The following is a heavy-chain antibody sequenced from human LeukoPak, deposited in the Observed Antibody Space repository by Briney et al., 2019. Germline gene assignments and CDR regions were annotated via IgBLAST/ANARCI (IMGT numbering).Heavy chain of an antibody. V-gene: IGHV4-34*01. CDR3: ARDRVWFGELNFDY. CDR2: INHSGST. Sequence: PSETLSLTCAVYGGSFSGYYWSWIRQPPGKGLEWIGEINHSGSTNCNPSLKSRVTISVDTSKNQFSLKLSSVTAADTAVYYCARDRVWFGELNFDYWGQGTLVTVSS. D-gene: IGHD3-10*01. CDR1: GGSFSGYY. J-gene: IGHJ4*02.